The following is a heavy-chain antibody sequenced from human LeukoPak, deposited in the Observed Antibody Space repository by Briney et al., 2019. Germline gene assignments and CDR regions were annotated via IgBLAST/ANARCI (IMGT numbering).Heavy chain of an antibody. CDR2: ISGSGGST. D-gene: IGHD6-13*01. J-gene: IGHJ3*02. V-gene: IGHV3-23*01. CDR1: GFTFSSYA. Sequence: GGSLRLSCAASGFTFSSYAMSWVRQAPGKGLEWVSAISGSGGSTYYADSVKGRFTISRDNSKNTLYLQMNSLRAEDTAVYYCARVQQLVLDAFDIWGQGTMVTVSS. CDR3: ARVQQLVLDAFDI.